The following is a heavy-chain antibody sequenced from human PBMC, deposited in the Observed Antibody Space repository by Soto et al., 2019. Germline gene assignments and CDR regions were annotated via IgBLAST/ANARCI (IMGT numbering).Heavy chain of an antibody. V-gene: IGHV4-31*03. CDR1: GGSISSGGYY. D-gene: IGHD1-26*01. CDR3: ARVYSGSYLWGSNWFDP. J-gene: IGHJ5*02. CDR2: IYYSGST. Sequence: LSLTCTVSGGSISSGGYYWSWIRQHPGKGLEWIGYIYYSGSTYYNPSLKSRVTISVDTSKNQFSLKLSSVTAADTAVYYCARVYSGSYLWGSNWFDPWGQGTLVTVSS.